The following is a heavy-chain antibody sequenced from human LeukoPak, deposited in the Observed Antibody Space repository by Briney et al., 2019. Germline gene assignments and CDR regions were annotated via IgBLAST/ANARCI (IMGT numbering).Heavy chain of an antibody. J-gene: IGHJ4*02. CDR1: GYTFTSYG. CDR2: ISAYNGNT. Sequence: GASVKVSCKASGYTFTSYGISWVRQAPGQGLEWMGWISAYNGNTNYAQKLQGRVTMTTDTSTSTAYMELRSLRSDDTAVYYCARDPVARGVTEAEYWGQGTLVTVSS. V-gene: IGHV1-18*01. D-gene: IGHD3-10*01. CDR3: ARDPVARGVTEAEY.